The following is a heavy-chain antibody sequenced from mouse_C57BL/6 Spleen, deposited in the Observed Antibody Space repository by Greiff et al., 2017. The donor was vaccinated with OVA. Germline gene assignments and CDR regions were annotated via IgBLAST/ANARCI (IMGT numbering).Heavy chain of an antibody. CDR2: ISSGSSPI. J-gene: IGHJ2*01. CDR3: AREGSYYFDY. Sequence: EVKLVESGGGLVKPGGSLKLSCAASGFTFSDYGMHWFRQAPEKGLEWVAYISSGSSPIYYADTVKGRFTISRDNAKNTLFLQMTSLRSEDTAMYYCAREGSYYFDYWGQGTTLTVSS. V-gene: IGHV5-17*01. CDR1: GFTFSDYG.